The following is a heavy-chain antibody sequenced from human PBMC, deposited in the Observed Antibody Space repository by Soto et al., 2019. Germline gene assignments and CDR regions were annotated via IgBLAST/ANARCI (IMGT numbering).Heavy chain of an antibody. CDR2: IIPIFGTA. Sequence: QVQLVQSGAEVKKPGSSVKVSCKASGGTFSSYAISWVRQAPGQGLEWMGGIIPIFGTANYAQKFQGRVTITADKSTSTAYMELSSLRSDDTAVYYCARGETYYYDSSGYYGAGDDSWGQGPLVTVSS. J-gene: IGHJ4*02. CDR1: GGTFSSYA. D-gene: IGHD3-22*01. V-gene: IGHV1-69*06. CDR3: ARGETYYYDSSGYYGAGDDS.